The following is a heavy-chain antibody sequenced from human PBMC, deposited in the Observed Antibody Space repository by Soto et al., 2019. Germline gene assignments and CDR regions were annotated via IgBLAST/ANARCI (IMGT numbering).Heavy chain of an antibody. Sequence: QVQLVESGGGVVQPGRSLRLSCAASGFTFSSYGMHWVRQAPGKGLEWVTVISFDGSKEYYADSVKGRFTISRDNYKNTLYLQMNSLTLEDTAVYYCAKSRASMVRGVVLYYGMDVWGHGTTVSVSS. D-gene: IGHD3-10*01. V-gene: IGHV3-30*18. CDR3: AKSRASMVRGVVLYYGMDV. CDR1: GFTFSSYG. J-gene: IGHJ6*02. CDR2: ISFDGSKE.